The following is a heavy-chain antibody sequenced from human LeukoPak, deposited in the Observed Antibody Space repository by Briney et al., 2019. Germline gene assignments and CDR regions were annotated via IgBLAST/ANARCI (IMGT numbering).Heavy chain of an antibody. J-gene: IGHJ4*02. CDR1: GFTFGDYA. D-gene: IGHD3-16*01. Sequence: SGGSLRLSCTASGFTFGDYAMSWVRQAPGKGLEWVGFIRSKAYGGTTEYAASVKGRFTISRDDSKSIAYLQMNSLKTEDTAVYYCTRVLQSLGPFGYWGQGTLVTVSS. V-gene: IGHV3-49*04. CDR3: TRVLQSLGPFGY. CDR2: IRSKAYGGTT.